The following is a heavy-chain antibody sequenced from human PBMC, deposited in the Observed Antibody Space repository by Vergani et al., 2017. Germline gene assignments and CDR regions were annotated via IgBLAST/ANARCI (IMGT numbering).Heavy chain of an antibody. V-gene: IGHV4-39*07. J-gene: IGHJ6*02. CDR1: CGSITTLSYY. CDR2: IYYSGST. D-gene: IGHD1-20*01. CDR3: ASGITGTTLYYYGMDV. Sequence: QLQLQESGPGLVKPSETLSLPSSLSCGSITTLSYYWGWIRQPPGKGLEWIGSIYYSGSTYYNPSLKSRVTISVDTSKNQFSLKLSSVTAADTAVYYCASGITGTTLYYYGMDVWGQGTTVTVSS.